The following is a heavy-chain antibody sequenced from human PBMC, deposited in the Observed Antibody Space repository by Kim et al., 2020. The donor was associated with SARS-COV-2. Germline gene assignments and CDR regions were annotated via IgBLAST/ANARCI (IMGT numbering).Heavy chain of an antibody. D-gene: IGHD3-22*01. Sequence: KTNYAQKLRGRVTMTTDTSTSTAYLEVRSLRSDETAVYYCARGGYDSGFDYWGQGTLVTVSS. J-gene: IGHJ4*02. CDR2: KT. V-gene: IGHV1-18*01. CDR3: ARGGYDSGFDY.